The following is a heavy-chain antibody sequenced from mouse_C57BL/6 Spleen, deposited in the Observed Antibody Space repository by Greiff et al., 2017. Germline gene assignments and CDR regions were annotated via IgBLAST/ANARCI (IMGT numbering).Heavy chain of an antibody. CDR2: IYIGNGYT. J-gene: IGHJ4*01. Sequence: VQLKESGAELVRPGSSVKMSCKTSGYTFTSYGINWVKQRPGQGLEWIGYIYIGNGYTEYNEKFKGKATLTSDTSASTADMQLSSLTSEDSAIDCGARGWENYYAMDYWGQGTSVTVSS. D-gene: IGHD4-1*01. CDR1: GYTFTSYG. CDR3: ARGWENYYAMDY. V-gene: IGHV1-58*01.